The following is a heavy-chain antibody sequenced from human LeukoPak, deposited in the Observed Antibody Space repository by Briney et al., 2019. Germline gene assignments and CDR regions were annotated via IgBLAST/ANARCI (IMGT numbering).Heavy chain of an antibody. D-gene: IGHD6-19*01. J-gene: IGHJ4*02. CDR1: GGTFSSYA. CDR2: IIPIFGTA. CDR3: ARDIAVAGTSLYY. V-gene: IGHV1-69*13. Sequence: GASVKVSCKASGGTFSSYAISWVRQAPGQGLEWMGGIIPIFGTANYAQKFQGRVTITADESTSIAYMELSSLRSEDTAVYYCARDIAVAGTSLYYWGQGTLVTVSS.